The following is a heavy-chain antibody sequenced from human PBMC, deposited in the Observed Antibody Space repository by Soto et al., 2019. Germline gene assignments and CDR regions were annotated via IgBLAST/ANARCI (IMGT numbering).Heavy chain of an antibody. D-gene: IGHD5-12*01. CDR2: IYYSGST. V-gene: IGHV4-39*01. CDR1: GGSISSSSYY. CDR3: ARLVATVVTREENYYYYGMDV. Sequence: PSETLSLTCTVSGGSISSSSYYWGWIRQPPGKGLEWIGSIYYSGSTYYNPSLKSRVTISVDTSKNQFSLKLSSVTAADTAVYYCARLVATVVTREENYYYYGMDVWGQGTTVTVSS. J-gene: IGHJ6*02.